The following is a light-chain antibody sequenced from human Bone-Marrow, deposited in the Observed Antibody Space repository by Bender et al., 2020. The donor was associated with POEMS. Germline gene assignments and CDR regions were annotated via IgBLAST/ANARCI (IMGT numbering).Light chain of an antibody. CDR3: SSYTSSSTWV. J-gene: IGLJ3*02. CDR2: DVT. V-gene: IGLV2-14*01. Sequence: QSALTQPASVSESLGQSITISCTGTSSDVGGYNYVSWYQQHPGKAPKLMIYDVTNRPSGVSNRFSGSKSGNTASLTISGLQTEDEGDYYCSSYTSSSTWVFGGGTKLTVL. CDR1: SSDVGGYNY.